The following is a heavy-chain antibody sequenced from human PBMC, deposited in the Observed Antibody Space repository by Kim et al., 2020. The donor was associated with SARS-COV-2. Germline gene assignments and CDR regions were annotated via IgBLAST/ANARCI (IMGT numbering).Heavy chain of an antibody. D-gene: IGHD6-19*01. Sequence: SETLSIICTVSGGSISSSSYYWGWIRQPPGKGLEWIGSIYYSGSTYYNPSLKSRVTISVDTSKNQFSLKLSSVTAADTAVYYCAGHERQWLAVTLNWFDPWGQITLVTVSS. CDR3: AGHERQWLAVTLNWFDP. CDR1: GGSISSSSYY. V-gene: IGHV4-39*01. J-gene: IGHJ5*02. CDR2: IYYSGST.